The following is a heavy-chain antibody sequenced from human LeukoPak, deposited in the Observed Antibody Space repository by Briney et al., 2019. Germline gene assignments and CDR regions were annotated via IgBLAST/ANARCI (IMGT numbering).Heavy chain of an antibody. CDR1: GGSFSGYY. J-gene: IGHJ3*02. Sequence: PSETLSLTCAVYGGSFSGYYWSWIRQPPGKGLEWIGEINHSGSTNYNPSLKSRVTISVDTSKNQFSLKLSSVTAADTAVYYCARAPHCITMIVVVISCGAFDIWGQGTMVTVSS. CDR3: ARAPHCITMIVVVISCGAFDI. V-gene: IGHV4-34*01. CDR2: INHSGST. D-gene: IGHD3-22*01.